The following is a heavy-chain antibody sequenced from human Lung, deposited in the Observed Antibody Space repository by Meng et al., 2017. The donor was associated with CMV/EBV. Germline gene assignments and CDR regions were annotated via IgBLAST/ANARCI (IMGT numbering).Heavy chain of an antibody. J-gene: IGHJ5*02. CDR1: TYGSDG. V-gene: IGHV3-30*04. CDR2: SSYDGSEN. Sequence: TYGSDGFNWVRQAPSKGLEWVAGSSYDGSENFYADSVKGRFIISRDNSNSKLFLQMNNLRSEDTAMYYCARDRRDRRGSYVRNWFDPWGQGTLVTVSS. CDR3: ARDRRDRRGSYVRNWFDP. D-gene: IGHD3-10*02.